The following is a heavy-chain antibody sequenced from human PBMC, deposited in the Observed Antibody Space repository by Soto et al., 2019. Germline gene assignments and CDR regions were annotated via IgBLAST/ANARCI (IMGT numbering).Heavy chain of an antibody. CDR3: ARPARERGAYYGMDV. V-gene: IGHV1-3*01. CDR1: GYTFTSYA. Sequence: RASVKVSCKASGYTFTSYAMHWVRQAPGQRLEWMGWINAGNGNTKYSQKFQGRVTITRDTSASTAYMELSSLRSEDTAVYYCARPARERGAYYGMDVWGQGTTVTVSS. D-gene: IGHD1-1*01. CDR2: INAGNGNT. J-gene: IGHJ6*02.